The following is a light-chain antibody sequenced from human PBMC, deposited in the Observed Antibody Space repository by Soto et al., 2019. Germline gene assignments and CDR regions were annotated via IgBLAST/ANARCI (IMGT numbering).Light chain of an antibody. J-gene: IGLJ2*01. CDR3: QSYDTTVSGFVV. Sequence: QAVVTQPPSVSGAPGQRVTISCTGSSSNIGTGHDVHWYQQLPGTAPKLLIYANSHRPSGVPDRFSGSTSGTSASLAITGLQAEDEADYYCQSYDTTVSGFVVFGGGTKLTVL. CDR1: SSNIGTGHD. V-gene: IGLV1-40*01. CDR2: ANS.